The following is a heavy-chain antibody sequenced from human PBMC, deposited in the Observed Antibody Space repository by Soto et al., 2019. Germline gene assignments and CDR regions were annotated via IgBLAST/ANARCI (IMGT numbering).Heavy chain of an antibody. D-gene: IGHD3-10*01. CDR2: IWYDGSNK. V-gene: IGHV3-33*01. CDR3: ARESPEVLLWFGETYFDY. Sequence: QVQLVESGGGVVQPGRSLRLSCAASGFTFSSYGMHWVRQAPGKGLEWVAVIWYDGSNKYYADSVKGRFTISRDNSKNTLYLQMNSLRAEDTAVYYCARESPEVLLWFGETYFDYWGQGTLVTVSS. J-gene: IGHJ4*02. CDR1: GFTFSSYG.